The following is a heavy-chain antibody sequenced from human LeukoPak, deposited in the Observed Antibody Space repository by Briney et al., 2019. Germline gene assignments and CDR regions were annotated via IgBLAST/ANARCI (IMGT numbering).Heavy chain of an antibody. Sequence: ASVKVSCKASGYTFTSYGISWVRQAHGQGLEWMGWISAYNGNTNYAQKLQGRVTMTTDTSTSTAYMELRSLRSDDTAVYYCARDSGYSYGSYYYYYMDVWGKGTTVTVSS. CDR1: GYTFTSYG. CDR2: ISAYNGNT. CDR3: ARDSGYSYGSYYYYYMDV. D-gene: IGHD5-18*01. J-gene: IGHJ6*03. V-gene: IGHV1-18*01.